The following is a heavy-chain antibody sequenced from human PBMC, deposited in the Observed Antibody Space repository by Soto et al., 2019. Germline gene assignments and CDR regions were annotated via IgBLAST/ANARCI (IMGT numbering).Heavy chain of an antibody. CDR3: AKIRAQPERWLKYWAEL. J-gene: IGHJ4*02. Sequence: DVQLVQSGAEMRRPGDSLRISCKGSGYRFSTTWIGWVRQKPGQGLEWVAIIFPGDSDARYSPSFQGHVTVSVDKSINTAYLQWRSPRASDTAMYYCAKIRAQPERWLKYWAELWGQGTLVTVSS. V-gene: IGHV5-51*01. CDR1: GYRFSTTW. D-gene: IGHD2-15*01. CDR2: IFPGDSDA.